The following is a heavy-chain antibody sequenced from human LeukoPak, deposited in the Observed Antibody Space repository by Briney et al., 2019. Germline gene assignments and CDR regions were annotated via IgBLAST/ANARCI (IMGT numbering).Heavy chain of an antibody. J-gene: IGHJ4*02. CDR1: GGSISSSSYY. D-gene: IGHD6-13*01. V-gene: IGHV4-39*01. CDR3: ARQHIAAAGQADDY. Sequence: SETLSLTCSVSGGSISSSSYYWGWIRQPPGKGLEWIGRIYYSGSTYYNPSLKSRVTISVDTSKNQFSLRLSSVTAADTAVYYCARQHIAAAGQADDYWGQGTLVTVSS. CDR2: IYYSGST.